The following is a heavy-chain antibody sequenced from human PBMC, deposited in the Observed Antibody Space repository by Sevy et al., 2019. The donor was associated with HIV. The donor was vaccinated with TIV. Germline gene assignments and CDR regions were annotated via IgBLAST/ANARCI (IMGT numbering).Heavy chain of an antibody. CDR3: VKEVSQYSYSDY. CDR2: ISGSADAT. V-gene: IGHV3-23*01. D-gene: IGHD5-18*01. Sequence: GGSLRLSCAASGFTFSNYAMSWVRQTPGKGLEWVSAISGSADATYYTDSVKGRFSIPRDNSKNPVYLQMNSLRAEDTAVYYCVKEVSQYSYSDYWGQGTLVTVSS. CDR1: GFTFSNYA. J-gene: IGHJ4*02.